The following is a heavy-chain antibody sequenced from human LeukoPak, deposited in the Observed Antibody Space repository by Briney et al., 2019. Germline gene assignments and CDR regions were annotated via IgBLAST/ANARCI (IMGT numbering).Heavy chain of an antibody. CDR3: ARDLAKTIFGVVSIHPGADWFDP. D-gene: IGHD3-3*01. CDR2: INPNSGGT. Sequence: GASVKVSCKASGYTFTGYYMHWVRQAPGQGLEWMGWINPNSGGTNYAQKFQGRVTMTRDTSISTAYMELSRLRSDDTAVYYCARDLAKTIFGVVSIHPGADWFDPWGQGTLVTVSS. V-gene: IGHV1-2*02. CDR1: GYTFTGYY. J-gene: IGHJ5*02.